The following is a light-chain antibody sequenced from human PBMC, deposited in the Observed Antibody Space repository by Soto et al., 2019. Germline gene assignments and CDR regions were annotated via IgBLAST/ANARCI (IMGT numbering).Light chain of an antibody. Sequence: EMVLTQSPDTLSLSPGERATLSFSASPSVSSSYLAWYKQTPGQAPRLLIYGTSNSATGIPDRFSGSGSGTDFTLTISRLEPEDFALYDCQQYGNSRWTVGQWTKVEIK. V-gene: IGKV3-20*01. J-gene: IGKJ1*01. CDR1: PSVSSSY. CDR3: QQYGNSRWT. CDR2: GTS.